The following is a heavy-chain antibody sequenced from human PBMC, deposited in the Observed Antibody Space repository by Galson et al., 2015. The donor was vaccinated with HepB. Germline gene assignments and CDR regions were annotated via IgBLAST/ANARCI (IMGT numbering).Heavy chain of an antibody. CDR3: ARDYYDSSGYYYGMDV. CDR2: INAGNGNT. Sequence: SVKVSCKASGYTFTSYAMHWVRQAPGQRLEWMGWINAGNGNTKYSQKFQGRVTITRDTSASTAYMELSSLRSEDTAVYYCARDYYDSSGYYYGMDVWGQGTTVTVSS. V-gene: IGHV1-3*01. J-gene: IGHJ6*02. CDR1: GYTFTSYA. D-gene: IGHD3-22*01.